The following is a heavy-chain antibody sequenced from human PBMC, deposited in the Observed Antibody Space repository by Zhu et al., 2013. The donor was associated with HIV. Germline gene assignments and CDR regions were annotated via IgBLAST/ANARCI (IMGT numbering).Heavy chain of an antibody. CDR3: ARAPLRSPGYYYYYYYMDV. CDR2: INSDGSST. V-gene: IGHV3-74*02. J-gene: IGHJ6*03. Sequence: EVQLVESGGGLVKPGGSLRLSCAASGFTFSSYWMHWVRQAPGKGLVWVSRINSDGSSTNYADSVKGRYIISRDNAKNTLYLQMNSLRAEDTAVYYCARAPLRSPGYYYYYYYMDVWGKGTAVTVSS. D-gene: IGHD5-12*01. CDR1: GFTFSSYW.